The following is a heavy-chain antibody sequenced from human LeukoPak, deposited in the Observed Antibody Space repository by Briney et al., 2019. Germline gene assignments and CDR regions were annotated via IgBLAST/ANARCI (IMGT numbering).Heavy chain of an antibody. V-gene: IGHV1-24*01. CDR3: ATDRYCSSTSCYTGFDP. Sequence: ASVKVSCKVSGYTLTGLSMHWVRQAPGKGLEWMGGFDPEDGETIYAQKFQGRVTMTEDTSTDTAYMELSSLRSEDTAVYYCATDRYCSSTSCYTGFDPWGQGTLVTVSS. J-gene: IGHJ5*02. CDR1: GYTLTGLS. D-gene: IGHD2-2*02. CDR2: FDPEDGET.